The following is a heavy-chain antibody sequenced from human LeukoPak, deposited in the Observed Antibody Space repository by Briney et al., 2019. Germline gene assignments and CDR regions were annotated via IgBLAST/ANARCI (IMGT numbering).Heavy chain of an antibody. D-gene: IGHD3-22*01. CDR1: GFTFSSYS. Sequence: AGGSLRLSRAASGFTFSSYSMNWVRQAPGKGVEWVSSISSSSSYIYYADSVKGRFTIYRDKAKNSMYLQMNSLRAEDTAVYYCARETYDSSGLVDYWGQGTLVTVSS. V-gene: IGHV3-21*01. CDR3: ARETYDSSGLVDY. J-gene: IGHJ4*02. CDR2: ISSSSSYI.